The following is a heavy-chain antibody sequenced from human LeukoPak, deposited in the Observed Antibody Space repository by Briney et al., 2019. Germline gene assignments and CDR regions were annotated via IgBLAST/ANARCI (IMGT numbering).Heavy chain of an antibody. CDR1: GGSISTSNYY. CDR3: ASIRYYYGSGSSKYFDY. V-gene: IGHV4-39*07. D-gene: IGHD3-10*01. Sequence: SETLSLTCTVSGGSISTSNYYWGWIRQPPGKGLEWIGNIFYSGSTYYSPSLRSRVTISLDTSRNQFSLKLNSVTAADTAVYYCASIRYYYGSGSSKYFDYWGQGTLVTISS. CDR2: IFYSGST. J-gene: IGHJ4*02.